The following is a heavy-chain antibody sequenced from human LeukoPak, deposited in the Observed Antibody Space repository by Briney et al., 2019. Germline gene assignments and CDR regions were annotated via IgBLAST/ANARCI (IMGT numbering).Heavy chain of an antibody. D-gene: IGHD6-19*01. CDR1: RVSISSGANC. J-gene: IGHJ4*02. V-gene: IGHV4-30-2*01. Sequence: SQTLSLTSAVSRVSISSGANCWNWIRHQPGKGLEWFGYTYQSGSTYYNSSLKRRVTLAVDTSKHQWCRKLSSVTAPATATYYCARVSSDYLDYWGQGALVTVSS. CDR3: ARVSSDYLDY. CDR2: TYQSGST.